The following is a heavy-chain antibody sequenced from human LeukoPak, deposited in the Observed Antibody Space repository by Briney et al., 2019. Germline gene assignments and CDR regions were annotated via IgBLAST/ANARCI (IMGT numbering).Heavy chain of an antibody. Sequence: GGSLRLSCAASGFTFSSYSMNWVRRAPGKGLEWVSSISSSSSYIYYADSVKGRFTISRDNAKNSLYLQMNSLRAEDTAVYYCARDRPTAVAGMKMDVWGQGTTVTVSS. D-gene: IGHD6-19*01. CDR3: ARDRPTAVAGMKMDV. CDR2: ISSSSSYI. V-gene: IGHV3-21*01. CDR1: GFTFSSYS. J-gene: IGHJ6*02.